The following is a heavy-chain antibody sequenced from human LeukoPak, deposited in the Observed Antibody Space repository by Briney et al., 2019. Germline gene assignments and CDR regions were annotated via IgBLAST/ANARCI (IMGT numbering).Heavy chain of an antibody. CDR3: ARDKRYGVFDY. J-gene: IGHJ4*02. CDR1: GGSISSHY. Sequence: SETLSLTCTVSGGSISSHYWSWIRQPPGKGLEWIGYIYYSGSTNYNPSLKSRVTISVGTSKNQFSLKLSSVTAAATAVFSCARDKRYGVFDYWGQGTLGTVSS. V-gene: IGHV4-59*11. D-gene: IGHD3-9*01. CDR2: IYYSGST.